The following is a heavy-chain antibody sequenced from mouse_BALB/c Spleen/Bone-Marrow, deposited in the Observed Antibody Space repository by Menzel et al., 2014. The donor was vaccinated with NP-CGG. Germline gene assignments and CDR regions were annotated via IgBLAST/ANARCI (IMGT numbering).Heavy chain of an antibody. Sequence: EVKLVESGPELVKPGASVKISCKASGYLFTDYIMVWVKQSHGKSLEWIGNINPYYGSTSYNLKFKGKATLTVDKSSNTAYMQLNSLTSEDSAVYYCAREDGNYGDAMDYWGQGTSVTVSS. D-gene: IGHD2-1*01. V-gene: IGHV1-39*01. CDR3: AREDGNYGDAMDY. CDR2: INPYYGST. CDR1: GYLFTDYI. J-gene: IGHJ4*01.